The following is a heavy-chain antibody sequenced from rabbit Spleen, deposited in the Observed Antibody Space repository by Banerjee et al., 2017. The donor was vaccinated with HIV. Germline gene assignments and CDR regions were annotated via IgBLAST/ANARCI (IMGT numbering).Heavy chain of an antibody. Sequence: QSLEESGGGLVKPEGSLTVTCTASGFSFSSNYDMCWVRQAPGKGLEWIGCLYTGNGKTYYASWAKGRFTISKTSSTVDLEMTSLTVADTATYFCARDAGTSFSTYGMDLWGQGTLVTVS. CDR1: GFSFSSNYD. V-gene: IGHV1S40*01. D-gene: IGHD8-1*01. J-gene: IGHJ6*01. CDR3: ARDAGTSFSTYGMDL. CDR2: LYTGNGKT.